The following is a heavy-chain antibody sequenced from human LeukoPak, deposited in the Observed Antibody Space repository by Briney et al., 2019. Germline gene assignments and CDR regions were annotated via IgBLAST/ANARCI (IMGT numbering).Heavy chain of an antibody. CDR2: ISANSGKT. CDR1: GYTLTDNG. V-gene: IGHV1-18*01. D-gene: IGHD3-16*02. J-gene: IGHJ4*02. Sequence: ASVKVSCKASGYTLTDNGISWVRQAPGEGLEWMGWISANSGKTNYAQRFQGRVTMTRETSSSTVYMELRSLRSDDTAVYFCARDKNYRFDYWGQGTLVSVTS. CDR3: ARDKNYRFDY.